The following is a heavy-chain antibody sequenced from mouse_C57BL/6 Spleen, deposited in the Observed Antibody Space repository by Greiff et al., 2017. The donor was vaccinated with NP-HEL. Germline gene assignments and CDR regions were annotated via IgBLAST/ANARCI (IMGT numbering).Heavy chain of an antibody. D-gene: IGHD2-2*01. CDR1: GYTFTSYW. Sequence: VQLQQPGAELVKPGASVKMSCKASGYTFTSYWITWVKQRPGQGLEWIGDIYPGSGSTNYNEKFKSKATLTVDTSSSTAYMQLSSLTSEDSAVYYCARVGNYGSRLYAMDYWGQGTSVTVSS. J-gene: IGHJ4*01. CDR2: IYPGSGST. V-gene: IGHV1-55*01. CDR3: ARVGNYGSRLYAMDY.